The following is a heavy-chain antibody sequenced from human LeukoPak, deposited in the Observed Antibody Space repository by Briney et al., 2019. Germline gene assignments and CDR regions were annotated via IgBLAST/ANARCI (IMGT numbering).Heavy chain of an antibody. CDR3: ATSESISITILGVVTKLLDY. J-gene: IGHJ4*02. CDR1: GFTFSSYW. Sequence: GGSLRLSCAASGFTFSSYWMSWVRQAPGKGLEWVANIKQDGSEKYYVDSVKGRFTISRDNAKNSLYLQMNSLRAEDTAVYYFATSESISITILGVVTKLLDYGGQETLVAVSS. V-gene: IGHV3-7*01. CDR2: IKQDGSEK. D-gene: IGHD3-3*01.